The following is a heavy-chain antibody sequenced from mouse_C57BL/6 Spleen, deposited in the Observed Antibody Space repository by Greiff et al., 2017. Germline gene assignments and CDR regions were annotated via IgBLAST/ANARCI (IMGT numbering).Heavy chain of an antibody. CDR2: IRSKSNNYAT. CDR3: VRYYDGYYLYARDY. J-gene: IGHJ4*01. D-gene: IGHD2-3*01. CDR1: GFSFNTYA. V-gene: IGHV10-1*01. Sequence: EVKLVESGGGLVQPKGSLKLSCAASGFSFNTYAMNWVRQAPGKGLEWVARIRSKSNNYATYYADSVKDRFTISRDDSESMLYLQMNDLKPEDTAMYYWVRYYDGYYLYARDYWGQGTSVTVSS.